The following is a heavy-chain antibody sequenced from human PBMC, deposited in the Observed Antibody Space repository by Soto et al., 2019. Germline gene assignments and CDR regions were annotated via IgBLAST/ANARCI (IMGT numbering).Heavy chain of an antibody. J-gene: IGHJ3*02. CDR3: ARDRSSSGWDPNDAFDI. CDR1: GFTFSSYS. V-gene: IGHV3-74*01. D-gene: IGHD6-19*01. Sequence: GGSLRLSCAASGFTFSSYSMNWVRQAPGKGLVWVSRINSDGSSTSYADSVKGRFTISRDNAKNTLYLQMNSLRAEDTAVYYCARDRSSSGWDPNDAFDIWGQGTMVTVS. CDR2: INSDGSST.